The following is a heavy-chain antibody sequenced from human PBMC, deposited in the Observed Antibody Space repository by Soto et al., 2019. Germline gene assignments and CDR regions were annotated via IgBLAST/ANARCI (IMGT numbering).Heavy chain of an antibody. CDR1: GGSISSGDYY. CDR2: IYYSGST. CDR3: ARVRVVEGDYYYYGMDV. V-gene: IGHV4-30-4*01. Sequence: PSETLSLTCTVSGGSISSGDYYWSWIRQPPGRGLEWIGYIYYSGSTYYNPSLKSRVTISVDTSKNQFSLKLSSVTAADTAVYYCARVRVVEGDYYYYGMDVRGQGTTVTVSS. D-gene: IGHD3-3*01. J-gene: IGHJ6*02.